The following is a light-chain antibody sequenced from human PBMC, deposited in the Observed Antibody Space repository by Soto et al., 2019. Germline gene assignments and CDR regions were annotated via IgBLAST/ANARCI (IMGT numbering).Light chain of an antibody. V-gene: IGKV3-11*01. Sequence: EIGLKQSPATLSLSKGDRATLSCRASQSVSSYLAWYQQKPGQAPRLLIYDASNRATGIPARFSGSGSGTDFTLTISSLEPEDFAVYYCQQRSNWPGTFGQGSKVAIK. CDR3: QQRSNWPGT. J-gene: IGKJ1*01. CDR2: DAS. CDR1: QSVSSY.